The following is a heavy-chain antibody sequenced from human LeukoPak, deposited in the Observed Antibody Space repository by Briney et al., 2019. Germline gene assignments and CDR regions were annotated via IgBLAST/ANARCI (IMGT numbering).Heavy chain of an antibody. CDR3: ARDGVAVAGTIFDDY. Sequence: GSSVKVSCKASGYTFTGYYMHWVRQAPGQGLEWLGWINANSGGTNYAQKFQGRVTMTRDTSISTAYMELSRLRSDDTAVYYCARDGVAVAGTIFDDYWGQGTLVTVSS. D-gene: IGHD6-19*01. J-gene: IGHJ4*02. CDR2: INANSGGT. V-gene: IGHV1-2*02. CDR1: GYTFTGYY.